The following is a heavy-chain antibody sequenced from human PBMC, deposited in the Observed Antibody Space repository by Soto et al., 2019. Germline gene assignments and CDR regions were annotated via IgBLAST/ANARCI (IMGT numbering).Heavy chain of an antibody. CDR3: ARWGETYYDFWSGFSRIDY. V-gene: IGHV4-59*01. CDR1: GGSISTYY. CDR2: IFYSDNT. D-gene: IGHD3-3*01. J-gene: IGHJ4*02. Sequence: QVQLQESGPGLVKPSETLSLTCTVSGGSISTYYWSWVRQSPGKGLEWIGYIFYSDNTNYNPSLKARVTISVDTSKNQFSLNLTSVTAADTAVYFCARWGETYYDFWSGFSRIDYWGQGALVPVSS.